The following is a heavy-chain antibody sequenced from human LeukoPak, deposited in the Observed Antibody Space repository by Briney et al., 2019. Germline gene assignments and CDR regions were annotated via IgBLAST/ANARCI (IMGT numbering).Heavy chain of an antibody. CDR1: GLTFSSYW. D-gene: IGHD3-22*01. V-gene: IGHV3-74*01. Sequence: PGGYLRLSCAASGLTFSSYWMHWVRQVPGKGPVWVSRIDPDGTSTSYADSVKGRFTISRDNAKNTLYLQMNSLRAEDAAVYYCSAHETLIVVRPFDYWGQGTVVTVSS. CDR2: IDPDGTST. CDR3: SAHETLIVVRPFDY. J-gene: IGHJ4*02.